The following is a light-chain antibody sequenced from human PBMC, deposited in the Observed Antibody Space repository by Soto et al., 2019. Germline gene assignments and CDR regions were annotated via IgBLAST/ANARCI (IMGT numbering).Light chain of an antibody. Sequence: EIVMTQSPATLSVSPGERATLSCRASQSVGIKLAWYQQKPGQAPRILIHGASTRASGISARFSGSGSGTEFTLTLTNLQSEDFAIYYCQQYHNWPPLPFGQGTRLDIK. J-gene: IGKJ5*01. CDR2: GAS. CDR1: QSVGIK. CDR3: QQYHNWPPLP. V-gene: IGKV3-15*01.